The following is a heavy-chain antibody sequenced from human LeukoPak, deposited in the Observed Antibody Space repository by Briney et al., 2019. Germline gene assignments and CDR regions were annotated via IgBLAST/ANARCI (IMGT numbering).Heavy chain of an antibody. J-gene: IGHJ4*02. V-gene: IGHV1-18*01. D-gene: IGHD3-3*01. CDR3: ARDPTEDFWSGFYSYFDF. CDR2: ISAYNGNT. CDR1: GYTFTSYG. Sequence: ASVKVSCKASGYTFTSYGISWVRQAPGQGLEWMGWISAYNGNTNYAQKFQGRVTMTTDTSTSTAYMELRSLRSDDTAVYYCARDPTEDFWSGFYSYFDFWGQGTLVTVSS.